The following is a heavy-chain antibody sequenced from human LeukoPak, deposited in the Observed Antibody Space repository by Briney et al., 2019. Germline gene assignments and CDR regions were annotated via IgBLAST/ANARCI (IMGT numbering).Heavy chain of an antibody. V-gene: IGHV3-33*01. CDR3: ARDLGPYCDGDCYSEFGFDY. CDR1: GFTFSSYG. J-gene: IGHJ4*02. Sequence: GGALRLSCAASGFTFSSYGMHWVRQAPGKGREWVAVIWYDGSNKYYADSVKGRFTISRDNSKNTLYLQMNSLRAEDTAVYYRARDLGPYCDGDCYSEFGFDYWGQGTLVTVSS. CDR2: IWYDGSNK. D-gene: IGHD2-21*02.